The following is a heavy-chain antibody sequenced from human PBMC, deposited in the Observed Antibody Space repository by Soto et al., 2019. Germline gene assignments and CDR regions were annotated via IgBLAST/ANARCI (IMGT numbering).Heavy chain of an antibody. J-gene: IGHJ3*02. D-gene: IGHD2-15*01. CDR2: ISYSGST. V-gene: IGHV4-31*03. Sequence: SETLSLTCTVSGDSINRKNFYCNWIRHHPGKGLERIGYISYSGSTDYNPSLESRVTISMDTSKNEVSLTLTSVTAADTAVYYWARDGGRAFSNAVDIWGEGPMDTFS. CDR3: ARDGGRAFSNAVDI. CDR1: GDSINRKNFY.